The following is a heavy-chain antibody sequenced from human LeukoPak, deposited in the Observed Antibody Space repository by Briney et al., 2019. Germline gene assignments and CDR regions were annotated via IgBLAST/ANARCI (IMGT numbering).Heavy chain of an antibody. J-gene: IGHJ4*02. V-gene: IGHV3-15*01. CDR3: TDPTRQGPHY. Sequence: GGSLRLSCAASGFTFSDAWMSWVRQAPGKGLEWIGRIKRKSDGETTDYAAPVKGRFTISRDDSKNTLYLQMNSLKIEDTAVYHCTDPTRQGPHYWGQGTLVTVSS. CDR1: GFTFSDAW. D-gene: IGHD1-14*01. CDR2: IKRKSDGETT.